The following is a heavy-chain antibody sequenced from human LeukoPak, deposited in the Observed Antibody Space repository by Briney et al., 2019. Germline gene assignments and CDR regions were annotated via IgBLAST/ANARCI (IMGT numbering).Heavy chain of an antibody. J-gene: IGHJ4*02. D-gene: IGHD6-19*01. CDR1: GGSISSSSYY. Sequence: SETLSLTCSVSGGSISSSSYYWGWIRQPPGKGLEWIGSIYYSGITYYNPSLKSRVTVAVDTSKNQLSLKLSSVTAADTAVYYCARLYSSGWHVPAYWAQGTLVTVSS. V-gene: IGHV4-39*01. CDR3: ARLYSSGWHVPAY. CDR2: IYYSGIT.